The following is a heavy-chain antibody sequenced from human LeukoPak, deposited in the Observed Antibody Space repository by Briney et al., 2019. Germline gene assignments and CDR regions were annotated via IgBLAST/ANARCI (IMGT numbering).Heavy chain of an antibody. CDR3: ARLTIAAAHWFDP. D-gene: IGHD6-13*01. Sequence: SETLSLTCTVSGGSMSTYYWSWIRQPPGEGLEWIGYIYYSGSTNYNPSLKSRVTISVDTSKDQFSLKLSSVTAADTAVYYCARLTIAAAHWFDPWGQGTLVTVSS. J-gene: IGHJ5*02. V-gene: IGHV4-59*08. CDR2: IYYSGST. CDR1: GGSMSTYY.